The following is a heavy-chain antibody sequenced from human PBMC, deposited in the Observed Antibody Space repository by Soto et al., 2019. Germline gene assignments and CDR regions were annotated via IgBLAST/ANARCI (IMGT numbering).Heavy chain of an antibody. D-gene: IGHD3-22*01. Sequence: GESLKISCHGSGYSVTIYWIGWVRQMPGKGLEWMGIIYPGASDTRYSPSFQGPVTISADKSISTAYLQWSSLKASDTAMYYCDTNVHPVSYANSDYYYTAMDVWVQRTTLTVSS. CDR3: DTNVHPVSYANSDYYYTAMDV. CDR2: IYPGASDT. CDR1: GYSVTIYW. V-gene: IGHV5-51*01. J-gene: IGHJ6*02.